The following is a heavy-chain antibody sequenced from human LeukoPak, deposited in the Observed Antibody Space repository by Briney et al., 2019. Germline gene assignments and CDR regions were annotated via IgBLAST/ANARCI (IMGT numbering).Heavy chain of an antibody. D-gene: IGHD5-18*01. CDR1: GFTFSSYS. J-gene: IGHJ4*02. Sequence: GGSLRLSCAASGFTFSSYSMNWVRQAPGEGLEWVSSISSSSSYIYYADSVKGRFTISRDNAKNSLYLQMNSLRAEDTAVYYCARDRTPGMVRRCDYWGQGTLVTVSS. CDR3: ARDRTPGMVRRCDY. V-gene: IGHV3-21*01. CDR2: ISSSSSYI.